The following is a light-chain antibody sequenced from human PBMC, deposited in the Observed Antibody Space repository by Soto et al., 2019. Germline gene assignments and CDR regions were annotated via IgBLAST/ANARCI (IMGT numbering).Light chain of an antibody. CDR2: EVS. CDR3: CSYAGSSTLLYV. V-gene: IGLV2-23*02. CDR1: SSDVGSYNL. J-gene: IGLJ1*01. Sequence: QSVLTQPASVSGAPGQSITITSTGTSSDVGSYNLVSWYQQHPGKAPKLMIYEVSKRPSGVSNRFSGSKSGNTASLTISGLQAEDEADYYCCSYAGSSTLLYVFGTGTKVTVL.